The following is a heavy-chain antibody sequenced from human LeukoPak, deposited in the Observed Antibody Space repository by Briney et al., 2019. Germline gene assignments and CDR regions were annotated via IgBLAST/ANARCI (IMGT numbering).Heavy chain of an antibody. V-gene: IGHV3-74*01. CDR2: INSDETIS. J-gene: IGHJ3*02. CDR3: AKKWSGDYDSSDINDSFDI. CDR1: GFTFSSYW. D-gene: IGHD3-22*01. Sequence: GGSLRLSCAASGFTFSSYWMHWVRQAPNQGLMWVSRINSDETISEYVDSVNGRFTISRDNAKNTLYLQMNSLRAEDTAVFYCAKKWSGDYDSSDINDSFDIWGHGTMVTVSS.